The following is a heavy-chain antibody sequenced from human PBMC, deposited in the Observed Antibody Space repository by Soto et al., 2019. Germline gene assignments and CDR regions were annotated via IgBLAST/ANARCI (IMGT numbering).Heavy chain of an antibody. D-gene: IGHD4-17*01. V-gene: IGHV3-30*18. CDR2: ISYDGSNK. CDR1: GFTFSNHG. CDR3: AKDHLPTTMTSPWVDP. J-gene: IGHJ5*02. Sequence: QVQLVGSGGGVVQPGRSLRLSCAASGFTFSNHGMHWVRQAPGKGLEWVAVISYDGSNKYYADSVKGRFTISRDNSENTRYLQMDSLRAGDTAVYYCAKDHLPTTMTSPWVDPWGQGTLVTVSS.